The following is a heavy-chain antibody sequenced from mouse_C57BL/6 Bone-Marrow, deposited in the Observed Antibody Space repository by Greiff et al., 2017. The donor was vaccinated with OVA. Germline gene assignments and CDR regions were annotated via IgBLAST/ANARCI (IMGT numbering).Heavy chain of an antibody. J-gene: IGHJ3*01. Sequence: VQLQQSGPELVKPGASVKLSCKASGYTFTSYDINWVKQRPGQGLEWIGRIYPRDGSTKYNEKFKGKATLTVDTSSSTAYMELHSLTSEDSAVYFCARSASSGYLAWFAYWGQGTLVTVSA. V-gene: IGHV1-85*01. CDR2: IYPRDGST. CDR3: ARSASSGYLAWFAY. D-gene: IGHD3-2*02. CDR1: GYTFTSYD.